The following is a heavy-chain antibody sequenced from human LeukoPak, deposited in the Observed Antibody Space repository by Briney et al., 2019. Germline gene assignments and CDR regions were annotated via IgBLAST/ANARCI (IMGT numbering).Heavy chain of an antibody. J-gene: IGHJ4*02. Sequence: PGRPLRLSCAASGFTFSSYAMHWVRQAPGKGLEWVAVISYDGSNKNYADSVKGRFTISRDNSKNTLYLQMNSLRAEDTAVYYCARVYCSSTNCFYFDYWGQGTLVTVSS. CDR1: GFTFSSYA. CDR3: ARVYCSSTNCFYFDY. CDR2: ISYDGSNK. V-gene: IGHV3-30*04. D-gene: IGHD2-2*01.